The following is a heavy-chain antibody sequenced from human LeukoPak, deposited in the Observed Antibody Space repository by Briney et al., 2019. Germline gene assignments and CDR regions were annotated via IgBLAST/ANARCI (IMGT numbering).Heavy chain of an antibody. Sequence: GGSLILSCAASGFTFSTYWMSWVRQAPGKGLEWVANIKQDGSEKYYVDSVKGRFTISRDNAKNSLYLQMNSLRAEDTAVYYCARDPGGIAVPGLGFAFDIWGQGTMVTVSS. CDR3: ARDPGGIAVPGLGFAFDI. V-gene: IGHV3-7*01. CDR1: GFTFSTYW. J-gene: IGHJ3*02. D-gene: IGHD6-19*01. CDR2: IKQDGSEK.